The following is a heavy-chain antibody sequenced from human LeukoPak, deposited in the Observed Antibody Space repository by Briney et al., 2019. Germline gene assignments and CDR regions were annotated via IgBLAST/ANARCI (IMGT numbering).Heavy chain of an antibody. Sequence: PGGCLRLSCAASGFTFSSYGMHWVRQAPGKGLEGVAVIWYDGSNKYYADSVKGRFTFSRDNSKNTLYLQMNSLRAEDTAVYYCARGDAIPLDYWGQGTLVTVSS. J-gene: IGHJ4*02. CDR1: GFTFSSYG. CDR2: IWYDGSNK. V-gene: IGHV3-33*01. CDR3: ARGDAIPLDY.